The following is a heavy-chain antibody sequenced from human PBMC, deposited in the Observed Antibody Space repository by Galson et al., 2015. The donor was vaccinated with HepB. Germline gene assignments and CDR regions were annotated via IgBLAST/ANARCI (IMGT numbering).Heavy chain of an antibody. CDR3: ARPRGAVVPAADTPYYYYGMDV. CDR1: GGTFSSYA. CDR2: IIPIFGTA. D-gene: IGHD2-2*01. J-gene: IGHJ6*02. Sequence: SVKVSCKASGGTFSSYAISWVRQAPGQGLEWMGGIIPIFGTANYAQKFQGRVTITADESTSTAYMELSSLRSEDTAVYYCARPRGAVVPAADTPYYYYGMDVWGQGTTVTVSS. V-gene: IGHV1-69*13.